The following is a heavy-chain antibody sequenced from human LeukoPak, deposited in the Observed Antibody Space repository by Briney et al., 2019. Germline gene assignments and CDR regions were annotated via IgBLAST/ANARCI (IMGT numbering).Heavy chain of an antibody. D-gene: IGHD1-26*01. CDR1: GFSFSSYE. J-gene: IGHJ4*02. V-gene: IGHV3-48*03. Sequence: GGSLLLSCASSGFSFSSYEMNWVRPATGKGLEWVSYISSSGSTIYYADSVKGRFTISRDNAKNSLYLQMNSLRAEDTAVYYCAQGSYYYFDYWGQGTLVTVSS. CDR2: ISSSGSTI. CDR3: AQGSYYYFDY.